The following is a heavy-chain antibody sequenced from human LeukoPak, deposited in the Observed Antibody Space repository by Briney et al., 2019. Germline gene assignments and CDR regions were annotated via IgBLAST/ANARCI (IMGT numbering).Heavy chain of an antibody. Sequence: SETLSLTCTVSGGSISSGSYYWSWIRQPAGKGLEWIGRIYTSGSTNYNPSPKSRVTISVDTSKNQFSLKLSSVTAADTAVYYCARAMWLVRFDYWGQGALVTVSS. D-gene: IGHD6-19*01. CDR2: IYTSGST. CDR3: ARAMWLVRFDY. V-gene: IGHV4-61*02. J-gene: IGHJ4*02. CDR1: GGSISSGSYY.